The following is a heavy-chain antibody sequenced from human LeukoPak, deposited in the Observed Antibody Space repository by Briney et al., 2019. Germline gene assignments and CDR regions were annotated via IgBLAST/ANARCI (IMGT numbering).Heavy chain of an antibody. Sequence: GGSLRLSCAASGFTFSSYPMSWVRQPQGKGLEGVSAISGSGGSTYYADSVKGRFTISRDNSKNPLYLQMNSLRAEDTAVYYCAKVLWFGEIDYWGQGTLVTVSS. CDR3: AKVLWFGEIDY. V-gene: IGHV3-23*01. CDR2: ISGSGGST. J-gene: IGHJ4*02. D-gene: IGHD3-10*01. CDR1: GFTFSSYP.